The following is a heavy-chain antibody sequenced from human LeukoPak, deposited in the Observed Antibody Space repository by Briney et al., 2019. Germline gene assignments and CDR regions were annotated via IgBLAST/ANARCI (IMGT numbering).Heavy chain of an antibody. J-gene: IGHJ4*02. Sequence: GGSLRLSCAASGFTFSSYAMHWVRQAPGKGLEGVAVISYDGSNKYYADSVKGRFTISRDNSKNTLYLQMNSLRAEDTAVYYCARDDCSSTSCYKNFDYWGQGTLVTVSS. V-gene: IGHV3-30-3*01. CDR3: ARDDCSSTSCYKNFDY. CDR1: GFTFSSYA. D-gene: IGHD2-2*02. CDR2: ISYDGSNK.